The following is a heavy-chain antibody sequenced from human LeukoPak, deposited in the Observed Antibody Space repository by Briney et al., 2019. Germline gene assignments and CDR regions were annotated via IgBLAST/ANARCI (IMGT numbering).Heavy chain of an antibody. CDR1: GYTFTSYY. CDR3: ARARRITMIVASFDP. J-gene: IGHJ5*02. Sequence: ASVKVSCKASGYTFTSYYMHWVRQAPGQGLEWMGIINPSGGSTSYTQKFQGRVTMTRDTSTSTAYMELSSLRSEDTAVYYCARARRITMIVASFDPWGQGTLVTVSS. CDR2: INPSGGST. D-gene: IGHD3-22*01. V-gene: IGHV1-46*01.